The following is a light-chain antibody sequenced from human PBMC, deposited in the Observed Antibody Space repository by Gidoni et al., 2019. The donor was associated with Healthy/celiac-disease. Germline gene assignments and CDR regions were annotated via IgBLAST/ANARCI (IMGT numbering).Light chain of an antibody. J-gene: IGLJ2*01. CDR2: DDS. CDR1: NIGCKS. CDR3: QVWDSSSDHVV. V-gene: IGLV3-21*03. Sequence: YVLTQPPSVSVAPGKTARITCGGNNIGCKSVHWYQQKPGQAPVPVVYDDSDRPSGIPERFSGSNSGNTATLTISRVEAGDEADFYCQVWDSSSDHVVFGGGTKLTVL.